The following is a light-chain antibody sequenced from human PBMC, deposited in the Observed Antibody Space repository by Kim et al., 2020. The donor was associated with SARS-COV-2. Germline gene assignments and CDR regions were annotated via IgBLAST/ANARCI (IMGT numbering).Light chain of an antibody. V-gene: IGLV3-21*04. CDR2: YDS. CDR1: SIGRKS. J-gene: IGLJ2*01. Sequence: PGKTARITCGGNSIGRKSVHRYQQKPGQAPVLVISYDSDRPSGIPERISGSNSGNTATLTISRVEAGDEADYYCQVWHSSSDHRVVFGGGNQLTVL. CDR3: QVWHSSSDHRVV.